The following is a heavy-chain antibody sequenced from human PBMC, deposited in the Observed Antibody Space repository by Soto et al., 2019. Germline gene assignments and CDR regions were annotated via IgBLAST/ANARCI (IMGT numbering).Heavy chain of an antibody. CDR1: GGSFSGYY. CDR2: INHSGST. J-gene: IGHJ4*02. Sequence: SETLSLTCAVYGGSFSGYYWSWIRQPPGKGLEWIGEINHSGSTNYNPSLKSRVTISVDTSKNQFSLKLSSVTAADTAVYYCARESGVFGVVIIRSWYYFDYWGQGTLVTVSS. D-gene: IGHD3-3*01. CDR3: ARESGVFGVVIIRSWYYFDY. V-gene: IGHV4-34*01.